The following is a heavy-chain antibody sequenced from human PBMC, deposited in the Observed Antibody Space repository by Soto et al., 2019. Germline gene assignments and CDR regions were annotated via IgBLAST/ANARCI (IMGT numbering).Heavy chain of an antibody. J-gene: IGHJ4*02. D-gene: IGHD3-22*01. Sequence: GGSLRLSCAASGFTFSSYAMSWVRQAPGKGLEWVSAISGSGGSTYYADSVKGRFTISRDNSKNTLYLQMNSLRAEDTAVYHCAKDRPPITMIVVAPFVGGQGTLVTVSS. CDR1: GFTFSSYA. V-gene: IGHV3-23*01. CDR3: AKDRPPITMIVVAPFV. CDR2: ISGSGGST.